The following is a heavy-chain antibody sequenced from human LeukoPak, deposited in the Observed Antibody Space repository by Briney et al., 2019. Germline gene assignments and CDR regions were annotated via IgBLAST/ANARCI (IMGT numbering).Heavy chain of an antibody. V-gene: IGHV4-31*03. CDR2: IHYSGTT. Sequence: SETLSLTCTVSGVSLSSGEPYWSWIRQVPGKGPEWIGYIHYSGTTFYHPSLKSRLSMSVDTSKNQFSLKLSSVTAADTAVYHCARDPSEWGGNWYFDLWGRGTLVIVSS. CDR3: ARDPSEWGGNWYFDL. D-gene: IGHD3-3*01. CDR1: GVSLSSGEPY. J-gene: IGHJ2*01.